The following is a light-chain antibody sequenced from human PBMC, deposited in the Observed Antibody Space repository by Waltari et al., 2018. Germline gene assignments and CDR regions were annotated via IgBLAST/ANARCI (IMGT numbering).Light chain of an antibody. CDR2: KVS. J-gene: IGKJ1*01. V-gene: IGKV2-30*02. CDR3: MQGTHWPRT. Sequence: DVVMTQSPLSLPVTLGQPASISCRSSQSLVHSDGITYLNWFQQRQGQSPRRLIYKVSNRDSVVPDRFSGSGSGTDFTLKISRVEAEDVGVYYCMQGTHWPRTFGQGTKVEIK. CDR1: QSLVHSDGITY.